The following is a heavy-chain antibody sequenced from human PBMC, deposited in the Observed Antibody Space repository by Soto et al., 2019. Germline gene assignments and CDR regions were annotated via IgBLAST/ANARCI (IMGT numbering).Heavy chain of an antibody. J-gene: IGHJ5*02. CDR1: GFTFSSYA. Sequence: GGSLRLSCAASGFTFSSYAMSWVRQAPGKGLEWVSAISGSGGSTYYADSVKGRFTISRDNSKNTLYLQMNSLRAEDTAVYYCAKDWGYCSGGSCYEDWFDPWGQGTLVTV. V-gene: IGHV3-23*01. CDR3: AKDWGYCSGGSCYEDWFDP. D-gene: IGHD2-15*01. CDR2: ISGSGGST.